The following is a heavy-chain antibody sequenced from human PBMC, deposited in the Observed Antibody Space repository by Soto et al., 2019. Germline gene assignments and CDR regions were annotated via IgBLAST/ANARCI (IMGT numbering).Heavy chain of an antibody. CDR1: GFTFSDYD. J-gene: IGHJ4*02. D-gene: IGHD3-22*01. CDR2: ISYDGTTQ. V-gene: IGHV3-30*18. CDR3: AKSEGDSSAYVGYFDY. Sequence: WGSLRLPCPPSGFTFSDYDMHRVRQAPGKAHEWLAVISYDGTTQHDAESVKGRFTISRDNFKNTLHLQTNSLRGEDTAVYYCAKSEGDSSAYVGYFDYWGQGTMVTVCS.